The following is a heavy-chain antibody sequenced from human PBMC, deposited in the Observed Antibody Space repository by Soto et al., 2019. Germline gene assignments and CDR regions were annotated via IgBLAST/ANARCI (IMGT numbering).Heavy chain of an antibody. CDR2: ITGTDNT. CDR1: GFTFTHYA. J-gene: IGHJ4*02. V-gene: IGHV3-23*01. D-gene: IGHD6-6*01. Sequence: EVQLLESGGDLVQPGGSLRLSCVVSGFTFTHYAMNWVRQAPGKGLEWVSAITGTDNTYYADSVQGRFTISRDSFESTIYLQMNSLKAEDTPVYYCAKVPWGSSRTGGFDYWGQGTLVTVSS. CDR3: AKVPWGSSRTGGFDY.